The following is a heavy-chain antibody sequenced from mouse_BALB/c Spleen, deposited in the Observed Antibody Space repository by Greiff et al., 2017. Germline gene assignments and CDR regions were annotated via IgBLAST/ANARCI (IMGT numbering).Heavy chain of an antibody. CDR2: ISSGGST. Sequence: EVKLVESGGGLVKPGGSLKLSCAASGFTFSSYAMSWVRQTPEKRLEWVTSISSGGSTYNPDSVKGRFTISRDNARNILYLQMSSLRSEDTAMYYSARGYDGCYAWFAYWGQGTLVTVSA. J-gene: IGHJ3*01. V-gene: IGHV5-6-5*01. CDR1: GFTFSSYA. D-gene: IGHD2-3*01. CDR3: ARGYDGCYAWFAY.